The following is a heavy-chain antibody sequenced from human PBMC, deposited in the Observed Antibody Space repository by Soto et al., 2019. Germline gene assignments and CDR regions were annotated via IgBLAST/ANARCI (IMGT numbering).Heavy chain of an antibody. Sequence: EVQLVESGGGLVQPGGSLRLSCAASGFIFSNYAMHWVRQAPGKGLEYLSAISSHGGDASYARSVKDRFTISRDNSKNTLYLQMGRLRVEDMAVYYCTRAGGSYNDFDYWGQGTLVTVSS. CDR2: ISSHGGDA. V-gene: IGHV3-64*01. D-gene: IGHD1-26*01. CDR1: GFIFSNYA. J-gene: IGHJ4*02. CDR3: TRAGGSYNDFDY.